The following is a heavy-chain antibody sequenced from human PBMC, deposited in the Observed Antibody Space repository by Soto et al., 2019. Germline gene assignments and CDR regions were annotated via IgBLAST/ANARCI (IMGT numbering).Heavy chain of an antibody. CDR1: GVSISSGDYY. J-gene: IGHJ4*02. CDR2: IYYSGST. CDR3: ASRHSSPYFDY. Sequence: PSETLSLTCTVSGVSISSGDYYWRWIRPPPGKGLEWIGSIYYSGSTYYNPSLKSRVTISVDTSKNQFPLKLNSVTAADTAVYYCASRHSSPYFDYWGQGTLVTVSS. V-gene: IGHV4-30-4*01. D-gene: IGHD6-13*01.